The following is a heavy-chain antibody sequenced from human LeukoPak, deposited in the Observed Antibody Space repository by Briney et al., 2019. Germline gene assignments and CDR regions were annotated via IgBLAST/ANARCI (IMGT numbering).Heavy chain of an antibody. CDR1: GGSISSSSYY. Sequence: SETLSLTCTVSGGSISSSSYYWGWIRQPPGKGLEWIGSIYYSGSTYYNPSLKSRVTISVDTSKNQFSLKLSSVTAADTAVYYCARSPTRAYYYGSGSYPNWFDPWGQGTLVTVSS. V-gene: IGHV4-39*07. CDR2: IYYSGST. CDR3: ARSPTRAYYYGSGSYPNWFDP. J-gene: IGHJ5*02. D-gene: IGHD3-10*01.